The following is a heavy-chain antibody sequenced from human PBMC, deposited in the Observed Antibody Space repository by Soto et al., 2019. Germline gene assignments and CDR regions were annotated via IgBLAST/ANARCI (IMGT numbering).Heavy chain of an antibody. CDR3: VRGGGGGLFDP. J-gene: IGHJ5*02. Sequence: RGSLVLSCACSVFTFGDSYMSWIRQAPGKGLEWLSYISPGSRYPSYADSVKGRFTISRDNAKRSLYLQMMSLTAEDTAIYYCVRGGGGGLFDPWGQGTMVTVSS. CDR2: ISPGSRYP. V-gene: IGHV3-11*06. D-gene: IGHD2-15*01. CDR1: VFTFGDSY.